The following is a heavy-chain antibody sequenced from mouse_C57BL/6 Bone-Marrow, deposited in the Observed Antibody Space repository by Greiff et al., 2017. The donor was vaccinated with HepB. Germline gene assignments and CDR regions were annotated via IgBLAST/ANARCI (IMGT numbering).Heavy chain of an antibody. V-gene: IGHV1-18*01. Sequence: EVMLVESGPELVKPGASVKISCKASGYTFTDYNMDWVKQSHGKSLEWIGDINPNNGGTIYNQKFKGKATLTVDKSSSTAYMELRSLTSEDTAVYYCERGRGPSHFDYWGQGTTLTVSS. J-gene: IGHJ2*01. D-gene: IGHD3-3*01. CDR3: ERGRGPSHFDY. CDR2: INPNNGGT. CDR1: GYTFTDYN.